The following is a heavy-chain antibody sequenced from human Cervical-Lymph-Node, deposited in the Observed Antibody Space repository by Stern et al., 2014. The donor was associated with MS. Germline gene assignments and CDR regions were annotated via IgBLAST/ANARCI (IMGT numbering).Heavy chain of an antibody. CDR2: IYWDDDK. V-gene: IGHV2-5*02. J-gene: IGHJ5*02. CDR3: PYSLLRLGELSPPPVLS. D-gene: IGHD3-16*01. CDR1: GFSLNTLGVG. Sequence: QVTLKESGPTLVKPTQTLTLTCTFSGFSLNTLGVGVGWIRQPPGKALEWLAVIYWDDDKRYRPSLSNRLTVSNGTLQKPVGRSLTNTAPVDTATYYCPYSLLRLGELSPPPVLSWGLGTLVTVSS.